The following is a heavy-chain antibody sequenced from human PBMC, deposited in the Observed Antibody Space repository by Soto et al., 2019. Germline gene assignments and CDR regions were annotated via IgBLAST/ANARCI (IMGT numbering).Heavy chain of an antibody. CDR2: INHSGSP. CDR3: AGARFAQWAQDYYGLDV. V-gene: IGHV4-34*01. Sequence: SETLSLTCGLSGSLPVGSLSTYFWTWIRQPPGKGLEWIGEINHSGSPNYSPSLRGRVTISLDTSKKHFSLNLCSVTASDSAMYFCAGARFAQWAQDYYGLDVWGQGTTVTVSS. D-gene: IGHD6-19*01. CDR1: GSLPVGSLSTYF. J-gene: IGHJ6*02.